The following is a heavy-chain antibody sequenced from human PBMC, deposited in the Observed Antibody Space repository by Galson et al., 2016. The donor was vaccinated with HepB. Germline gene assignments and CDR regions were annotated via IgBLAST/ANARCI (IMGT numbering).Heavy chain of an antibody. V-gene: IGHV4-39*01. CDR3: ARRRKGGYYFDY. Sequence: SETLSLTCSVSGGSIISSTYYWGWIRQPPGKGLEWNGSIYYSAYTYYNPSLKSRVTISGDTSKNQFSLRLSSVTAVDTAVYYCARRRKGGYYFDYWGQGTLVSVSS. D-gene: IGHD3-10*01. J-gene: IGHJ4*02. CDR2: IYYSAYT. CDR1: GGSIISSTYY.